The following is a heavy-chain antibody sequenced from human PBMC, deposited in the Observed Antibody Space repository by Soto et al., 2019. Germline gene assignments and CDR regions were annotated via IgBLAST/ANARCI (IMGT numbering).Heavy chain of an antibody. CDR1: GYTFTSYD. V-gene: IGHV1-8*01. J-gene: IGHJ6*03. Sequence: ASVKVSWKAPGYTFTSYDINWVRQATGQGHEWMGWMNPNSGNTGYAQKFQGRVTMTRNTSISTAYMELSSLRSEDTAVYYCARVSFYFSCWYDHYYDYIAVRAQGTTV. CDR3: ARVSFYFSCWYDHYYDYIAV. CDR2: MNPNSGNT. D-gene: IGHD6-19*01.